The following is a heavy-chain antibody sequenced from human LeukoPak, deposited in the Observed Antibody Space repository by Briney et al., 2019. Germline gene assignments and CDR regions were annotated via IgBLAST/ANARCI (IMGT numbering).Heavy chain of an antibody. CDR3: ARAERFLEWYEDAFDI. V-gene: IGHV1-18*01. J-gene: IGHJ3*02. Sequence: GASVKVSCKASGYTFTSYGISWVRQAPGKGLEWMGWISAYNGNTKYAQKLQGRVTMTTGPSTSTAYMELRSLRSDDTALYYCARAERFLEWYEDAFDIWGQGTMVTVSS. D-gene: IGHD3-3*01. CDR2: ISAYNGNT. CDR1: GYTFTSYG.